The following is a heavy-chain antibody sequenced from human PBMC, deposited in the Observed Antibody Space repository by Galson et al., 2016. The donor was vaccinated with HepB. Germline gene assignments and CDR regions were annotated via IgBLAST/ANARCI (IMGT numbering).Heavy chain of an antibody. CDR3: TRGDGIWAGRTY. D-gene: IGHD3-9*01. V-gene: IGHV1-46*03. Sequence: SVKVSCKASGYTFTTYNIHWVRLAPGQGLEWMGIINPSGGSPNYAQKFQGRVTLTSDTSTSTVYMQLGSLRSDDTAVYYCTRGDGIWAGRTYWGQGTLVTVSS. J-gene: IGHJ4*02. CDR1: GYTFTTYN. CDR2: INPSGGSP.